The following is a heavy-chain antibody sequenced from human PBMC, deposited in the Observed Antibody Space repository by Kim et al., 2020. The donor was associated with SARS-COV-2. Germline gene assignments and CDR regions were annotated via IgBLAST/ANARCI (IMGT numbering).Heavy chain of an antibody. CDR3: ARGSVKVPAAAAS. J-gene: IGHJ1*01. V-gene: IGHV1-8*01. Sequence: FAQTFQGRLTMTRDTSMSTAYMELSSLRSEDTAVYYCARGSVKVPAAAASWGQGTLVTVSS. D-gene: IGHD2-2*01.